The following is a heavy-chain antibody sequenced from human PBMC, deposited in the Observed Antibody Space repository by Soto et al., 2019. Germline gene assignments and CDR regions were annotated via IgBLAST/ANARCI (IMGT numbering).Heavy chain of an antibody. D-gene: IGHD2-2*01. CDR2: ISLYSDGT. V-gene: IGHV1-18*01. J-gene: IGHJ5*02. Sequence: QVQLVQSGGEVKRPGASVKVSCKTSGYTFSNYGITWVRQAPGQPLEWLGRISLYSDGTNYAQKYQRRVSMTTATSTTTAYMELRSPRSDATAVYYCARVVPGAEAWFGPWGQGTLVTVSS. CDR1: GYTFSNYG. CDR3: ARVVPGAEAWFGP.